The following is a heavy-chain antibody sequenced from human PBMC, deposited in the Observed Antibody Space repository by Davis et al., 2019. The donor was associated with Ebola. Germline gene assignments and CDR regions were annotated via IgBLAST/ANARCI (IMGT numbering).Heavy chain of an antibody. J-gene: IGHJ3*02. CDR3: TTPGGQDSGYAVFDI. Sequence: AASVQVSCKASGYTFTSYYLHWVRHAPGQGLEWMGIINPSGGSTSYAQKFQGKVTVTRDTSTTTVYMDLSSLRSEDTALYYCTTPGGQDSGYAVFDIWGQGKMVTVSS. CDR1: GYTFTSYY. CDR2: INPSGGST. D-gene: IGHD5-12*01. V-gene: IGHV1-46*03.